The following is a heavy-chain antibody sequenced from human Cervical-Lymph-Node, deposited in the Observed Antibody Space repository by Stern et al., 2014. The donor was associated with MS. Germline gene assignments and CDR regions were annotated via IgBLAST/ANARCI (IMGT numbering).Heavy chain of an antibody. D-gene: IGHD5-18*01. Sequence: QVQLVQSGAEVKKPGASVKVSCKASGYTFTGYSMHWVRQAPGQGLEWMGRINPNSGGTNYAQSFQGRVTMTRDTSITTAYMELSRLRSDDTAVYYCARVARGDTAGFFDYWGQGTLVTVSS. CDR3: ARVARGDTAGFFDY. CDR2: INPNSGGT. J-gene: IGHJ4*02. CDR1: GYTFTGYS. V-gene: IGHV1-2*06.